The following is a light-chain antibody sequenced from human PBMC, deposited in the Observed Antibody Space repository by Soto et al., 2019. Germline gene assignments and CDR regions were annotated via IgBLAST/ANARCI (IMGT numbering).Light chain of an antibody. V-gene: IGKV3-15*01. CDR3: QQYRKWPPGS. Sequence: EIVMTQSPATLSVSPGERATLSCRASLSISNNVAWYQQKPGQAPRLLIYGTSTRATDIPVRFSGSGSGTEFALTSSSLQSGDVAVYYCQQYRKWPPGSFGGGTRVDIK. J-gene: IGKJ3*01. CDR2: GTS. CDR1: LSISNN.